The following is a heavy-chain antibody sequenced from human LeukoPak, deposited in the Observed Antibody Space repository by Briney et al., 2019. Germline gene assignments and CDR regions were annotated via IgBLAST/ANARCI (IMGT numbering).Heavy chain of an antibody. CDR1: GFTFSSYE. J-gene: IGHJ4*02. Sequence: GGSLRLSCAASGFTFSSYEMNWVRQAPGKGLEWVSYISSSGSTRYYADSVKGRFTISRDNSKNTLYLQMNRLRVEDTAIDDGVFDSWGQGTLVTVSS. CDR2: ISSSGSTR. CDR3: VFDS. V-gene: IGHV3-48*03. D-gene: IGHD1-1*01.